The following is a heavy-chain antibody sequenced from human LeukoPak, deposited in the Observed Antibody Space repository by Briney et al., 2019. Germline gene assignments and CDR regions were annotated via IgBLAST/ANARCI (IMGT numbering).Heavy chain of an antibody. CDR3: AMQIWFGDDYFDY. V-gene: IGHV4-59*01. CDR2: ICYSGST. J-gene: IGHJ4*02. D-gene: IGHD3-10*01. Sequence: SGTLSLTCTVSGGSISSYYWSWIRQPPGKGLEWIGYICYSGSTNYNPSLKSRVTISVDTSKNQFSLKLSSVTAADTAVYYCAMQIWFGDDYFDYWGQGTLVTVSS. CDR1: GGSISSYY.